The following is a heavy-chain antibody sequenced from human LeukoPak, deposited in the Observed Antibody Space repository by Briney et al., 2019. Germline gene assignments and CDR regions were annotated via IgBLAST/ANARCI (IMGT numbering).Heavy chain of an antibody. J-gene: IGHJ5*02. Sequence: ASVKVSCKASGYPFTSYGITWVRQAPGQGLEWMGWISAYNGNTNYAQKFQGRVTITADKSTSTAYMELSSLRSEDTAVYYCARVQGIAAAGTEWFDPWGQGTLVTVSS. D-gene: IGHD6-13*01. CDR2: ISAYNGNT. CDR3: ARVQGIAAAGTEWFDP. V-gene: IGHV1-18*01. CDR1: GYPFTSYG.